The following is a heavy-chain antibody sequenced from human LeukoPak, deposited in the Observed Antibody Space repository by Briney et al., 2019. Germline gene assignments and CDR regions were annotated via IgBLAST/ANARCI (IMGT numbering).Heavy chain of an antibody. J-gene: IGHJ5*02. V-gene: IGHV3-74*01. D-gene: IGHD2-15*01. CDR3: ARVGVGSYNWFDP. CDR1: GFTFISYW. CDR2: VNADGSST. Sequence: GGSLRLSCAASGFTFISYWMHWVRQAPGKGLVWVSRVNADGSSTSYADSVKGRFTISRDNAENTLYLQMNSLRAEDMAVYYCARVGVGSYNWFDPWGQGTMVIVSS.